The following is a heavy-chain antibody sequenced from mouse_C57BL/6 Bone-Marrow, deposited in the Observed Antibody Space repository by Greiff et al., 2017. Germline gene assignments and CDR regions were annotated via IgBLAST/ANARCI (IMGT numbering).Heavy chain of an antibody. CDR1: GYTFTDYY. J-gene: IGHJ3*01. CDR2: IYPGSGNT. V-gene: IGHV1-84*01. Sequence: QVQLQQSGPELVKPGASVKISCKASGYTFTDYYINWVKQRPGQGLEWIGWIYPGSGNTTYNEKFKGKATLTVDTSSSTAYMQLSSLTSEDSAVYCCARYYDGSSPQAWFAYWGQGTLVTVSA. CDR3: ARYYDGSSPQAWFAY. D-gene: IGHD1-1*01.